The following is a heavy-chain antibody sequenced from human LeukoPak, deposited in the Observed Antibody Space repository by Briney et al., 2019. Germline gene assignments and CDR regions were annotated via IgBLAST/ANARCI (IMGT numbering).Heavy chain of an antibody. J-gene: IGHJ4*02. Sequence: GGSLRLSCAASGFTFSSYSMNWVRQAPGKGLEWVSSISSSSSYIYYADSVKGRFTISRDNSKNTLYLQMNSLRAEDTAVYYCAKVVVPAASPSFDYWGQGTLVTVSS. CDR3: AKVVVPAASPSFDY. CDR2: ISSSSSYI. CDR1: GFTFSSYS. D-gene: IGHD2-2*01. V-gene: IGHV3-21*01.